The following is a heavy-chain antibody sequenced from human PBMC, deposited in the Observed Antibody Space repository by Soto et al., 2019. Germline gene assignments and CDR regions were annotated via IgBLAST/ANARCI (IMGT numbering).Heavy chain of an antibody. J-gene: IGHJ3*02. D-gene: IGHD3-22*01. V-gene: IGHV1-69*06. CDR3: ARGGNYYDSSGQGAFDI. Sequence: GASVKVSCKASGGTFSSYAISWVRQAPGQGLEWMGGIIPIFGTANYAQKFQGRVTITADKSTSTAYMELSSLRSEDTAVYYCARGGNYYDSSGQGAFDIWGQGTMVTVSS. CDR2: IIPIFGTA. CDR1: GGTFSSYA.